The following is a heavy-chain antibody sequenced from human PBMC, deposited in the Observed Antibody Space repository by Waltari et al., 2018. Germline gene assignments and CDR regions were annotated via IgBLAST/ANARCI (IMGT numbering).Heavy chain of an antibody. Sequence: QVQLVESGGGVVQPGRSLRLSCAASGFTFSYSRMHWVRQAPGKGLEWVALISYDGSNEHYADSVKGRFSISRDNYKNTLSLQMNTLRPEDTAVYYCARDPVAARPVGYFDYWGQGTLVTVSS. CDR1: GFTFSYSR. CDR3: ARDPVAARPVGYFDY. V-gene: IGHV3-30-3*01. CDR2: ISYDGSNE. D-gene: IGHD6-6*01. J-gene: IGHJ4*02.